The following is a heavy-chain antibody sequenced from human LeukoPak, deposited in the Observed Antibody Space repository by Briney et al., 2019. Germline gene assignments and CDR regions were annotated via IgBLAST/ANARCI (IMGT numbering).Heavy chain of an antibody. CDR1: GYTFTSYD. CDR3: AANLRHYDFWSGSYYYYYMDV. J-gene: IGHJ6*03. Sequence: ASVKVSCKSSGYTFTSYDINWVRQATGQGLEWMGWMNPNSGNTGYAQKFQGRVTITRNTSISTAYMELSSLRSEDTAVYYCAANLRHYDFWSGSYYYYYMDVWGKGTTATVSS. D-gene: IGHD3-3*01. V-gene: IGHV1-8*03. CDR2: MNPNSGNT.